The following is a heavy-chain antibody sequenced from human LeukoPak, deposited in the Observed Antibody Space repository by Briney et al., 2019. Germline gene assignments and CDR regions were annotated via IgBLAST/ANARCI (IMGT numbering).Heavy chain of an antibody. J-gene: IGHJ6*02. CDR3: ARDEPIAAAGTEEVRSYYYYGMDV. D-gene: IGHD6-13*01. CDR1: GYTFTGYY. CDR2: INPNSGGT. Sequence: ASVKVSCKASGYTFTGYYMHWVRQAPGQGLEWMGWINPNSGGTNYAQKFQGRVTMTRDTSISTAYMELSRLRSDDTAVYYCARDEPIAAAGTEEVRSYYYYGMDVWGQGTTVTVSS. V-gene: IGHV1-2*02.